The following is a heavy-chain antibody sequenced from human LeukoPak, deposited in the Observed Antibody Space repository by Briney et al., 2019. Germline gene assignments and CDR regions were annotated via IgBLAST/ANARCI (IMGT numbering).Heavy chain of an antibody. Sequence: PGGSLRLSCAASGFTFDDYAMHWVRQAPGKGLEWVSGISWNSGSIGYADSVKGRFTISRDNAKNSLYLQMNSLRAEDTAVYYCARDLRKRLTLSSGWYGPGYWGQGTLVTVSS. CDR1: GFTFDDYA. V-gene: IGHV3-9*01. CDR3: ARDLRKRLTLSSGWYGPGY. J-gene: IGHJ4*02. D-gene: IGHD6-19*01. CDR2: ISWNSGSI.